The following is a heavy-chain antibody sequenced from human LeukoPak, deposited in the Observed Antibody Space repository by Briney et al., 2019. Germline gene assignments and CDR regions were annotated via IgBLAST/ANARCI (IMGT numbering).Heavy chain of an antibody. Sequence: ASVKVSCKASGYTFTSYGISWVRQATGQGLEWMGWISSYNGNTNYAQKLQGRVTMTTDTSTSTAYMELRSLRSDDTAVYYCAASRYYYDSSGYRTLSFDYWGQGTLVTVSS. D-gene: IGHD3-22*01. J-gene: IGHJ4*02. CDR1: GYTFTSYG. V-gene: IGHV1-18*01. CDR2: ISSYNGNT. CDR3: AASRYYYDSSGYRTLSFDY.